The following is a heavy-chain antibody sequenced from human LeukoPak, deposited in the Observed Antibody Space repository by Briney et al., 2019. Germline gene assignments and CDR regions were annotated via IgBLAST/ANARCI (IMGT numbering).Heavy chain of an antibody. J-gene: IGHJ6*03. CDR1: GGSISSSLYH. Sequence: SETLSLTCTVSGGSISSSLYHWGWIRQSPGKNLEWLGSIYYTGTTHYNPSLKSRVTISVDTSKNQFSLKLSSVTAADTAVYYCARDLHLMGPYYYYYMDVWGKGTTVTVSS. CDR2: IYYTGTT. V-gene: IGHV4-39*07. CDR3: ARDLHLMGPYYYYYMDV. D-gene: IGHD3-16*01.